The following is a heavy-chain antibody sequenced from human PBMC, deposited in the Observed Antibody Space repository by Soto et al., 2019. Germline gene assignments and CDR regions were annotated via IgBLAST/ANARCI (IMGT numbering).Heavy chain of an antibody. CDR3: AALTTSLPYYYDSSGYRGSYDY. CDR2: FDPEDGET. J-gene: IGHJ4*02. D-gene: IGHD3-22*01. CDR1: GYTLTELS. V-gene: IGHV1-24*01. Sequence: ASVKVSCKVSGYTLTELSMHWVRQAPGKGLEWMGGFDPEDGETIYAQKFQGRVTMTEDTSTDTAYMELSSLRSEDTAVYYCAALTTSLPYYYDSSGYRGSYDYWGQGTLVTVSS.